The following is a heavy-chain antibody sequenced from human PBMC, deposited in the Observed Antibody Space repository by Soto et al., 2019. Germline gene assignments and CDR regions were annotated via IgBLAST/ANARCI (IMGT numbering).Heavy chain of an antibody. CDR2: IRSKANSYAT. CDR3: TSYGPWDIVVVPDASGMEV. J-gene: IGHJ6*02. Sequence: EVQLVESGGGLVQPGGSLKLSCAASGFTFSGSAMHWVRQASGKGLEWVGRIRSKANSYATAYAASVKGRFTISRDDSKNTAYLRMNSMKTAYTAVYYCTSYGPWDIVVVPDASGMEVWGQGTTVTVSS. V-gene: IGHV3-73*02. D-gene: IGHD2-2*01. CDR1: GFTFSGSA.